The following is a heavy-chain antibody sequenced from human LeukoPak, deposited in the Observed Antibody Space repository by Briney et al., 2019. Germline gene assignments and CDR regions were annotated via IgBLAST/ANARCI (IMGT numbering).Heavy chain of an antibody. CDR1: GYTFTSCD. V-gene: IGHV1-8*01. D-gene: IGHD6-19*01. CDR2: MNPNSGNT. Sequence: GASVKVSCTAPGYTFTSCDINWVRQAPGQGLEWMGWMNPNSGNTGYGQSFQGRITMTRDISIGTAYMELSNLTSEDTAIYYCTRGSSGRRDNWGQGTLVTVSA. J-gene: IGHJ4*02. CDR3: TRGSSGRRDN.